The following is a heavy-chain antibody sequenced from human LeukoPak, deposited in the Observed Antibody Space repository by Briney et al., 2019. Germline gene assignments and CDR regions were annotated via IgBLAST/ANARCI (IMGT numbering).Heavy chain of an antibody. J-gene: IGHJ4*02. CDR2: IWYDGSNK. V-gene: IGHV3-33*01. D-gene: IGHD3-10*01. CDR1: GFTFSSYG. Sequence: GRSLRLSCAASGFTFSSYGMHWVRQAPGKGLEWVAVIWYDGSNKYYADSVKGRFTISRDNSKNTLYLQMNSLRAEDTAVYYCARGDYYDSRGDYWGQGTLVTVSS. CDR3: ARGDYYDSRGDY.